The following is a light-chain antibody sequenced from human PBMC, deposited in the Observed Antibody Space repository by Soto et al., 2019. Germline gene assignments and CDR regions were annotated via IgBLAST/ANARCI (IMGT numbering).Light chain of an antibody. Sequence: DIQMTQSPAYVSASVGDRVTITCRASQGIKNWLAWYQQKPGKAPNLLIYTGSSLQSGVPSRFRGSGSGTDFTLTINSLQPEDFATFYCQQAASFPITFGQGTRLEI. V-gene: IGKV1-12*01. CDR1: QGIKNW. CDR3: QQAASFPIT. CDR2: TGS. J-gene: IGKJ5*01.